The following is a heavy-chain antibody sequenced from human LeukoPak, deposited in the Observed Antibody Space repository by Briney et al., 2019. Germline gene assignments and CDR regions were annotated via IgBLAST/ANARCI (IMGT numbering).Heavy chain of an antibody. CDR1: GFTFSSYA. D-gene: IGHD1-26*01. V-gene: IGHV3-64*01. CDR2: ISSNGGST. J-gene: IGHJ4*02. CDR3: ARDFRGIVGAIGY. Sequence: SGGSLRLSCAASGFTFSSYAMHWVRQAPGKGLEYVSAISSNGGSTYYAHSVKGRFTISRDNSKNTLYLQMGSLRAEDMAVYYCARDFRGIVGAIGYWGQGTLVTVSS.